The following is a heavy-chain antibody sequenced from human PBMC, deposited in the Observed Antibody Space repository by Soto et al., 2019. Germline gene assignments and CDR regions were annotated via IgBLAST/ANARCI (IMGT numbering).Heavy chain of an antibody. CDR1: GFTFSSYS. CDR3: ARELSQGYDFWSGYYIRKPYYYYYGMDV. CDR2: ISSSSSYI. J-gene: IGHJ6*02. D-gene: IGHD3-3*01. Sequence: GGSLRLSCAASGFTFSSYSMNWVRQAPGKGLEWVPSISSSSSYIYYADSVKGRFTISRDNAKNSLYLQMNSLRAEDTAVYYCARELSQGYDFWSGYYIRKPYYYYYGMDVWGQGTTVTVSS. V-gene: IGHV3-21*01.